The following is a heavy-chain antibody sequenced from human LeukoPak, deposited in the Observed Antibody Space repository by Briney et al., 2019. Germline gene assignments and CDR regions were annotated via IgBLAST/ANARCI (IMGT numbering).Heavy chain of an antibody. CDR1: GYTFTGYY. CDR2: INPNSGGT. V-gene: IGHV1-2*02. J-gene: IGHJ5*02. D-gene: IGHD7-27*01. CDR3: ARLTGITNWFDP. Sequence: ASVKVSCKASGYTFTGYYMHWVRQAPGQGLEWMGWINPNSGGTNYAQKFQGRVTMTRDTSISTAYMELSRPRSDDTAVYYCARLTGITNWFDPWGQGTLVTVSS.